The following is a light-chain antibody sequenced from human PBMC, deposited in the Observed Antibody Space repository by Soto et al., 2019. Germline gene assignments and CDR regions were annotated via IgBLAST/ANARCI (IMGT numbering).Light chain of an antibody. V-gene: IGLV7-43*01. CDR2: GTA. J-gene: IGLJ3*02. CDR3: LLYFGGAWV. CDR1: TGAVTSGYY. Sequence: HTVVTQEPSLTVSPGGTVTLTCASSTGAVTSGYYPNWFQQKPGQAPRALIYGTANKHSWTPARFSGSLLGGKAALTLSGVQPEDEAEYYCLLYFGGAWVFGGGTKLTVL.